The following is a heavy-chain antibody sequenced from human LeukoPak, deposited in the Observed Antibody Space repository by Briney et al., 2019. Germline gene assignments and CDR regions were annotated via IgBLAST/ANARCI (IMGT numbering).Heavy chain of an antibody. CDR2: IYPGDSGT. Sequence: GESLKISCKGSGYSFTSFWIGWVRQMPGKGLEWMGIIYPGDSGTRYSPSFQGQVTISADKSISTAYLQWSSLKASDTAMYYCARPGVPGSSFSAFDIWGQGTVLTVSS. V-gene: IGHV5-51*01. CDR3: ARPGVPGSSFSAFDI. CDR1: GYSFTSFW. D-gene: IGHD2-2*01. J-gene: IGHJ3*02.